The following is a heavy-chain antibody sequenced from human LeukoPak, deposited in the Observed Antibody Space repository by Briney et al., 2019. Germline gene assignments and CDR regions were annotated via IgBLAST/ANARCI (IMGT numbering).Heavy chain of an antibody. CDR2: IDPKSGGT. CDR3: ASWRGYVSGWSGPFDC. J-gene: IGHJ4*02. V-gene: IGHV1-2*02. Sequence: ASVKVSCKASGYTFTSQFMHWVRQAPGQGLEWMGWIDPKSGGTNYAQNFQGRVTMTRDTSTSAAYMELSSLRSDDTAVYYCASWRGYVSGWSGPFDCWGQGTLVTVSS. CDR1: GYTFTSQF. D-gene: IGHD6-19*01.